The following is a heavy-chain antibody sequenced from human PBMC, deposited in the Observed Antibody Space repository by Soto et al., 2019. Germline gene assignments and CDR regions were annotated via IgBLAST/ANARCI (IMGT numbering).Heavy chain of an antibody. D-gene: IGHD1-20*01. CDR1: GYTFTSYA. CDR2: INAGNGNT. CDR3: ARGITLPTPLDY. V-gene: IGHV1-3*05. J-gene: IGHJ4*02. Sequence: QVQLVQSGAEEKKPGASVKVSCKASGYTFTSYAMHWVRQAPGQRLEWMGWINAGNGNTKYSQKFQGRVPITRDTSASTAYMEMSSLRSEATAVYYCARGITLPTPLDYWGQGTLVTVSS.